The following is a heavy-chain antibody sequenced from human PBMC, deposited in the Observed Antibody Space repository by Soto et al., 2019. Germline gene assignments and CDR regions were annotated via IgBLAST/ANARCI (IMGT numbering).Heavy chain of an antibody. CDR3: ARDSPYSSSWYDLNWFDP. J-gene: IGHJ5*02. Sequence: GGSLRLSCAASGFTFSSYSMNWVRQAPGKGLEWVSYISSSSTIYYADSVKGRFTISRDNAKNSLYLQMNSLRDEDTAVYYCARDSPYSSSWYDLNWFDPWGQGTLVTVS. CDR1: GFTFSSYS. V-gene: IGHV3-48*02. D-gene: IGHD6-13*01. CDR2: ISSSSTI.